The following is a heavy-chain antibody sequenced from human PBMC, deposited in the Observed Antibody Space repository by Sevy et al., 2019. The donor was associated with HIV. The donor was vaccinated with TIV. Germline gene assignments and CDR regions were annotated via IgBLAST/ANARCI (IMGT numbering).Heavy chain of an antibody. J-gene: IGHJ6*02. CDR3: AKYYSNPYYYYGMDV. CDR1: GFTLSSYA. V-gene: IGHV3-23*01. CDR2: ISGSGGST. Sequence: GGSLRLSCAASGFTLSSYAMSWVRQAPGKGLEWVSAISGSGGSTYYADSVKGRFTISRDNSKNTLYLQMNSLRAEDTAVYYCAKYYSNPYYYYGMDVWGQGTTVTVSS. D-gene: IGHD4-4*01.